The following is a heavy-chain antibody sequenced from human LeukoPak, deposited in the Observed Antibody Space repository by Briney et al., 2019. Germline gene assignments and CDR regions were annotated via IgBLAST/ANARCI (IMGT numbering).Heavy chain of an antibody. CDR2: IYTSGST. CDR3: ARHKPGESSPRPHFDL. D-gene: IGHD6-13*01. V-gene: IGHV4-4*07. CDR1: GGSISNYY. Sequence: PSETLSLTCTVSGGSISNYYWTWIRQPAGKGLEWIGRIYTSGSTNYNPSHKSRVTMSVDTSKNQFSLKLSSMTAADTAVYYCARHKPGESSPRPHFDLWGRGTLVTVSS. J-gene: IGHJ2*01.